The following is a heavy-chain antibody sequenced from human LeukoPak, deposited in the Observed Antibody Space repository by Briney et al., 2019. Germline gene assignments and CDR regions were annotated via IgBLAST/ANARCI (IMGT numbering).Heavy chain of an antibody. J-gene: IGHJ4*02. D-gene: IGHD3-3*01. CDR1: GFTFSSYS. V-gene: IGHV3-48*01. CDR3: AREGSDFWSGYSKGYFDY. CDR2: IGSSVSTR. Sequence: PGGSLRLSCAVSGFTFSSYSMNWVRRAPGKGLEWVSYIGSSVSTRYYADSVKGRFTISRDNGKHSLYLQMNSLRAEDTAVYYCAREGSDFWSGYSKGYFDYWGQGTLVTVPS.